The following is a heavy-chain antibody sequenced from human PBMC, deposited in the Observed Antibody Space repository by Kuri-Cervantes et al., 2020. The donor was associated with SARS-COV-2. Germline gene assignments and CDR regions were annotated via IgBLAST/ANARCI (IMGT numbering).Heavy chain of an antibody. D-gene: IGHD2-2*01. CDR3: ARVIPASLGGGYFEY. CDR1: GFSFSSYW. J-gene: IGHJ4*02. Sequence: KVSCKPSGFSFSSYWIVWVRQMPGKGLEWMGFIYPYDSDIRYSPSFQGQVTISADKAISTAYLQWSSLKASDTAMYYCARVIPASLGGGYFEYWGQGTLVTVSS. CDR2: IYPYDSDI. V-gene: IGHV5-51*01.